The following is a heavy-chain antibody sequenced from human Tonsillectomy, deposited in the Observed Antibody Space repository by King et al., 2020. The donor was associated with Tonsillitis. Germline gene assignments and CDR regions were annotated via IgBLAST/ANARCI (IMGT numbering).Heavy chain of an antibody. Sequence: ITLKESGPTLVKPTQTLTLTCTFSGFSLRTSGVGVGWIRQPPGKALEWLALIYCADDKRYSPSLRSRLTITKDTSKNQVVLTMTNMDPVDTATYYCAHTGGQSLLGYWGPGTLVTVSS. D-gene: IGHD2-15*01. J-gene: IGHJ4*02. CDR1: GFSLRTSGVG. CDR3: AHTGGQSLLGY. CDR2: IYCADDK. V-gene: IGHV2-5*02.